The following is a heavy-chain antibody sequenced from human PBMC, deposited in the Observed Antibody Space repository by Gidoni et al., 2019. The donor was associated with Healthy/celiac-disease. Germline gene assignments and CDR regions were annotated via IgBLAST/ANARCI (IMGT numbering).Heavy chain of an antibody. V-gene: IGHV3-21*02. Sequence: EVQLVESGGGLVKPGGSLRLSCAASGFTFSSYSMNWVRQAPGKGLEWVSSISSSSSYIYYADSVKGRFTISRDNAKNSLYLQMNSLRAEDTAVYYCARDLGPSGRYFDYWGQGTLVTVSS. J-gene: IGHJ4*02. CDR3: ARDLGPSGRYFDY. D-gene: IGHD3-10*01. CDR1: GFTFSSYS. CDR2: ISSSSSYI.